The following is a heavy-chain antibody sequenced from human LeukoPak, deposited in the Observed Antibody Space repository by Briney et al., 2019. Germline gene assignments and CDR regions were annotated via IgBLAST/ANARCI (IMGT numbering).Heavy chain of an antibody. D-gene: IGHD2-15*01. CDR2: IYTSGST. V-gene: IGHV4-4*07. CDR1: GGSISSYY. J-gene: IGHJ5*02. Sequence: SSETLSLTCTVYGGSISSYYWSWIRQPAGKGLEWIGRIYTSGSTNYNPSLESRVTMSVDTSKNQFSLKLSSVTAADTAVYYCARDVVAATHNWFDPWGQGTLVTVSS. CDR3: ARDVVAATHNWFDP.